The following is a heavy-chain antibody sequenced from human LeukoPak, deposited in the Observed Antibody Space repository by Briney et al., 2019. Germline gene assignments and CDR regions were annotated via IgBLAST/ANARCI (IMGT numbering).Heavy chain of an antibody. D-gene: IGHD1/OR15-1a*01. CDR2: INPNSGGT. Sequence: ASVTVSCKASGYTFTGYYMHWVRQAPGQGLEWMGWINPNSGGTNYAQKFQGRVTMTRDTSISTAYMELSRLRSDDTAVYYCARDLLYSGTTRGWFDPWGQGTLVTVSS. CDR1: GYTFTGYY. CDR3: ARDLLYSGTTRGWFDP. J-gene: IGHJ5*02. V-gene: IGHV1-2*02.